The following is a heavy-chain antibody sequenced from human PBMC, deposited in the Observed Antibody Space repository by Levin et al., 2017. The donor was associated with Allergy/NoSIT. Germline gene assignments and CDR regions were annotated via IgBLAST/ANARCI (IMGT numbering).Heavy chain of an antibody. D-gene: IGHD3-3*01. Sequence: PGGSLRLSCATSGFTFNNYAMSWVRQAPGKGLEWVSAISGSGSTTYYADSVKGRFTISRDNSKNTVYLQLNSLRAGDTALYYCAGEEWFGGGYYFDYWGQGILVTVSS. V-gene: IGHV3-23*01. CDR2: ISGSGSTT. J-gene: IGHJ4*02. CDR1: GFTFNNYA. CDR3: AGEEWFGGGYYFDY.